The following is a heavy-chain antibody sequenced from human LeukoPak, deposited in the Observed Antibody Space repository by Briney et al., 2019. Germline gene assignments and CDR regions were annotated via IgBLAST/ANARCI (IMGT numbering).Heavy chain of an antibody. CDR3: ARLLDYDSSGYPDTFDI. CDR1: RGSINPNY. Sequence: SETLSLTCTVSRGSINPNYWTWLRQPPGKGLEWIGYIYYIGSTNYNPSLKSRVTISLDTSRNQFSLRLSSVNAADTAVYYCARLLDYDSSGYPDTFDIWGQGTMVTVSS. J-gene: IGHJ3*02. D-gene: IGHD3-22*01. CDR2: IYYIGST. V-gene: IGHV4-59*01.